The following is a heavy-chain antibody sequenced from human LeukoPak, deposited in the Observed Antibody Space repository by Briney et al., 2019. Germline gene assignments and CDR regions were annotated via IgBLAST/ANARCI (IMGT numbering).Heavy chain of an antibody. CDR1: GFTFSSYG. Sequence: GRSLRLSCAASGFTFSSYGVHWVRQAPGKGLEWVAVIWYDGSNKYYADSVKGRFTISRDNSKNTLYLQMNSLRAEDTAVYYCARVRAVTTYYYYYYMDVWGKGTTVTVSS. D-gene: IGHD4-11*01. J-gene: IGHJ6*03. V-gene: IGHV3-33*01. CDR3: ARVRAVTTYYYYYYMDV. CDR2: IWYDGSNK.